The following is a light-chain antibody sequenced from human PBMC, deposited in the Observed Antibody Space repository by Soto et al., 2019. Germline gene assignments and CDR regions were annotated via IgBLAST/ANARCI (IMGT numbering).Light chain of an antibody. Sequence: EIMMTQSPGTRSVSAGEGATLSCTASQSVNLNLAWYQQKPGQPPRPLFFGASTRATGVPARFSGSGFGTDFTLTITRLENEDFAVYYCQQYNNWPRTFGQGTKVDIK. J-gene: IGKJ1*01. CDR3: QQYNNWPRT. CDR1: QSVNLN. V-gene: IGKV3-15*01. CDR2: GAS.